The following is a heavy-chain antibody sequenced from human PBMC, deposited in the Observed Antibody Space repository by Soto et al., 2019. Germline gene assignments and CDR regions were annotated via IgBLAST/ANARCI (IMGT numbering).Heavy chain of an antibody. Sequence: GGSLRLSCAASGFTFSSYGMHWVRQAPGKGLEWVAVIWYDGSNKYYADSVKGRFTISRDNSKNTLYLQMNSLRAEDMAVYYCARDYSSSSFPYYYYGMDVWGQGTTVTVSS. V-gene: IGHV3-33*01. CDR2: IWYDGSNK. CDR1: GFTFSSYG. CDR3: ARDYSSSSFPYYYYGMDV. D-gene: IGHD6-6*01. J-gene: IGHJ6*02.